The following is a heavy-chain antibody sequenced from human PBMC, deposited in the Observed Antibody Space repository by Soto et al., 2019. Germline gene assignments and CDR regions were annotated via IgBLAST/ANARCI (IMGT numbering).Heavy chain of an antibody. D-gene: IGHD2-21*01. CDR3: ARLGWGDGDSDY. Sequence: QLQLQESGPGLVKPSETLSLTCTVSGGSINKSNYFWGWIRQPPGKGLGWIGSILYTGTSSYNSSPKSRVTFSQDTSKNQLSLNLTSVTAADTAGYYCARLGWGDGDSDYWGQGTLVTVSS. J-gene: IGHJ4*02. CDR2: ILYTGTS. CDR1: GGSINKSNYF. V-gene: IGHV4-39*01.